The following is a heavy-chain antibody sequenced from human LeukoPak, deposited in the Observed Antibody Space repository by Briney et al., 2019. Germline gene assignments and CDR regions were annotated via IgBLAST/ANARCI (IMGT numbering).Heavy chain of an antibody. CDR3: ARLKKKYQLYIMEVTDAFDI. CDR2: IYYSGST. Sequence: KTSETLSLTCSVSGDSISTSSYYWGWIRQPPGKGLEWIGTIYYSGSTYYNPSLTSRVTISVDTSKNQFSLKLSSVTAADTAVYYCARLKKKYQLYIMEVTDAFDIWGQGTMVTVSS. V-gene: IGHV4-39*07. D-gene: IGHD2-2*01. CDR1: GDSISTSSYY. J-gene: IGHJ3*02.